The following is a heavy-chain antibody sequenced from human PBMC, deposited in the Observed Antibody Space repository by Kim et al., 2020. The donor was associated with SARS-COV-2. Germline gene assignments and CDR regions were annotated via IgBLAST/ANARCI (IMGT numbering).Heavy chain of an antibody. J-gene: IGHJ4*02. D-gene: IGHD3-10*01. V-gene: IGHV1-46*01. CDR1: GYTFTTYY. Sequence: ASVKVSCRASGYTFTTYYMHWVRQAPGQGLEWMGLIKPSGGSTIYARNFQGRVTVTRDTSTTTVYMQLSSLTSEDTAVYYCARAPDYTSGVSYVQTNGGDLDYWGQGTLVTVSS. CDR3: ARAPDYTSGVSYVQTNGGDLDY. CDR2: IKPSGGST.